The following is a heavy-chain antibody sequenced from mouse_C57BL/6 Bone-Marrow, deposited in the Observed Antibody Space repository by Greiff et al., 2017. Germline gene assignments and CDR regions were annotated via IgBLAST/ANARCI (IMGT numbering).Heavy chain of an antibody. CDR2: IYPRSGNT. CDR3: ARGEHVAY. Sequence: QVQLQQSGAELARPGASVKLSCKASGYTFTSYGISWVKQRTGQGLEWIGEIYPRSGNTYYNEKFKGKATLTADKSSSTAYMELRSLTSEDSAVYFCARGEHVAYWGQGTLVTVSA. CDR1: GYTFTSYG. V-gene: IGHV1-81*01. J-gene: IGHJ3*01.